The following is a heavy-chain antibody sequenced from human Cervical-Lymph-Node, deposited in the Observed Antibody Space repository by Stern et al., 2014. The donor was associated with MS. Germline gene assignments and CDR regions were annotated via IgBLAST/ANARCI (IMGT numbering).Heavy chain of an antibody. CDR1: GFTFSSYS. D-gene: IGHD3-22*01. CDR2: ISSSSSYI. J-gene: IGHJ4*02. CDR3: ARYQYYYDSSGFDY. Sequence: EVQLVESGGGLVKPGGSLRLSCAASGFTFSSYSMNWVRQATGKGLEWVSSISSSSSYIYYADSVKGRFTISRDNAKNSLYLQMNSLRAEDTAVYYCARYQYYYDSSGFDYWGQGTLVTVSS. V-gene: IGHV3-21*01.